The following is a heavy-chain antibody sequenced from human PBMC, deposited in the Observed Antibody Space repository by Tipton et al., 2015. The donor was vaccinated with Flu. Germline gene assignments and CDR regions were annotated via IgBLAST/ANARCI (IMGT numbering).Heavy chain of an antibody. V-gene: IGHV3-9*01. Sequence: SLRLSCAASGFTFDDYAMHWVRQAPGKGLEWVATITWNGINTGYADSVQGRFTISRDNAKQSLDLQMDSLRVEDTALYYCAKDRLNPATFDYYYYPAMDVWGQGTKVTVSS. CDR1: GFTFDDYA. CDR2: ITWNGINT. J-gene: IGHJ6*02. CDR3: AKDRLNPATFDYYYYPAMDV. D-gene: IGHD2/OR15-2a*01.